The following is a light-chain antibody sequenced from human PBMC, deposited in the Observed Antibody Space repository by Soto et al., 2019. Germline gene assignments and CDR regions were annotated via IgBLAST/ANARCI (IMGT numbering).Light chain of an antibody. V-gene: IGKV1-5*03. J-gene: IGKJ1*01. CDR2: KAS. CDR3: QHYNSYSEA. Sequence: IQMTQSPSTLSGSVGDRVTITCRASQTISSWLAWYQQKPGKAPKLLIYKASTLKSGVPSRFSGRGSGTEFTLTISRLQPDDFATYYCQHYNSYSEAFGQGTKV. CDR1: QTISSW.